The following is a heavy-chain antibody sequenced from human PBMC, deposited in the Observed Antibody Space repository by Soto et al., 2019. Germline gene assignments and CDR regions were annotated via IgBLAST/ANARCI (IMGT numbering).Heavy chain of an antibody. V-gene: IGHV3-11*01. Sequence: PGGSLRLSCAASGFTFSDYYMSWIRQAPGKGLEWVSYISSSGSTIHYADSVKGRFTISRDNAKNSLYLQMNSLRAEDTAVYYCASASAVAGTGAFDYWGQGTLVTVSS. CDR1: GFTFSDYY. D-gene: IGHD6-19*01. J-gene: IGHJ4*02. CDR3: ASASAVAGTGAFDY. CDR2: ISSSGSTI.